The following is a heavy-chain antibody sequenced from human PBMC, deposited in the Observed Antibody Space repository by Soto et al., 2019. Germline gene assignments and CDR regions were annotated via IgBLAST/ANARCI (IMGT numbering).Heavy chain of an antibody. V-gene: IGHV3-66*01. CDR3: ARYGDSSHYRGCFDS. CDR1: GFTVSSNY. CDR2: IYSGGTT. D-gene: IGHD3-22*01. J-gene: IGHJ5*01. Sequence: EVQLVESGGGLVQPGGSLRLSCAASGFTVSSNYMSWVRQAPGKGLEWVSVIYSGGTTYYADSVKSRFTISRDNSNNTLYLQMKRLRAEDTAVYYCARYGDSSHYRGCFDSWGQGTLVTVSS.